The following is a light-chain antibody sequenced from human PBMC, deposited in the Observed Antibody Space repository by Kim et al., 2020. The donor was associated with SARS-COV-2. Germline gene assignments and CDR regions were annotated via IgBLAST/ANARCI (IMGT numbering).Light chain of an antibody. Sequence: ASVGDRVTITCRASQAIGSWLAWYQQKPGRAPKLLIYAASSLQSGVPSRFSGSGSGTNFTLTITSLQPEDFATYYCQKTNSFPLTFGGGTKVDIK. CDR3: QKTNSFPLT. CDR2: AAS. CDR1: QAIGSW. V-gene: IGKV1D-12*01. J-gene: IGKJ4*01.